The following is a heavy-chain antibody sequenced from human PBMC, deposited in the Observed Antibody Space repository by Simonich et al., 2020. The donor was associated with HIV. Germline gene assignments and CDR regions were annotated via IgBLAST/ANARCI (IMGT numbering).Heavy chain of an antibody. Sequence: EVQLVESGGGLVQPGRSLKLSCAASGFTFGGYAMHWVRQAPGKGLEWVSGISWNRGRIGYADSVKGRFTISRDNAKNSLYLQMNSLRAEDTALYYCAKDRAAAGSNYFDYWGQGTLVTVSS. CDR2: ISWNRGRI. CDR3: AKDRAAAGSNYFDY. CDR1: GFTFGGYA. J-gene: IGHJ4*02. V-gene: IGHV3-9*01. D-gene: IGHD6-13*01.